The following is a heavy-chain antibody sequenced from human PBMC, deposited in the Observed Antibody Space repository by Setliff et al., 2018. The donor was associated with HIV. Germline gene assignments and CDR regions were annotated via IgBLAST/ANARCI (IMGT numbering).Heavy chain of an antibody. J-gene: IGHJ4*02. Sequence: GGSLRLSCAASGFTFSTYSMNWVRQAPGKGLEWVSAISSSSTYIYYGDSVKGRFTISRDNAKNSLYLQMNSLRAEDTAVYYCARDHGGRGREDFDHWGQGTLVTVSS. CDR3: ARDHGGRGREDFDH. D-gene: IGHD1-26*01. CDR2: ISSSSTYI. CDR1: GFTFSTYS. V-gene: IGHV3-21*01.